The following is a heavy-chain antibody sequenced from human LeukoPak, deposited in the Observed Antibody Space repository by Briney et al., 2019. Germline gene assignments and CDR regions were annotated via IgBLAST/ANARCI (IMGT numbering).Heavy chain of an antibody. CDR2: INPNSGGT. V-gene: IGHV1-2*02. J-gene: IGHJ4*02. Sequence: GASVKVSCKASGYTFTGYYMYWVRQAPGQGLEWMGWINPNSGGTNYAQKFQGRVTMTRDTSISTAYMELSRLRSDDTAVYYCARGMGYYDSSGYYHLSHDYWGQGTLVTVSS. D-gene: IGHD3-22*01. CDR3: ARGMGYYDSSGYYHLSHDY. CDR1: GYTFTGYY.